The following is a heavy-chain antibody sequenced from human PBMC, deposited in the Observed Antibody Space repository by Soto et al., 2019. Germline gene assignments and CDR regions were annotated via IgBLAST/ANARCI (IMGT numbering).Heavy chain of an antibody. J-gene: IGHJ6*02. D-gene: IGHD6-13*01. CDR3: ARGVYSSSLGGMDV. CDR1: GFTFSSYS. Sequence: EVQLVESGGGLVQPGGSLRLSCAASGFTFSSYSMNWVRQAPGKGLEWVSYISSSSSTIYYSDSVKGRFTISRDNAKNSLYLQMNSLRDEDTAVYYFARGVYSSSLGGMDVWGQGTTVTVSS. CDR2: ISSSSSTI. V-gene: IGHV3-48*02.